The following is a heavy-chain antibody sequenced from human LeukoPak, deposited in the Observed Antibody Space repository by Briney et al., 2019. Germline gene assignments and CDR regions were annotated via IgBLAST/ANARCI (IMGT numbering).Heavy chain of an antibody. CDR1: GDSISSSNW. CDR3: ARTYYDILTGYSYHYYFDY. D-gene: IGHD3-9*01. V-gene: IGHV4-4*02. J-gene: IGHJ4*02. Sequence: SGTLSLTCAVSGDSISSSNWWSWVRQPPGKGLELIGEIYHSGSTNYNPSLKSRVTISVDKSKNQFSLKLTSVTAADTAVYYCARTYYDILTGYSYHYYFDYWGQGTLVTVSP. CDR2: IYHSGST.